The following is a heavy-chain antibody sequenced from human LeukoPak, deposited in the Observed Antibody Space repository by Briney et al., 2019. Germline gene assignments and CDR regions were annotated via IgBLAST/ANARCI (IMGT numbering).Heavy chain of an antibody. D-gene: IGHD5-18*01. J-gene: IGHJ4*02. CDR1: GFTFDDYA. CDR2: ISGDGGST. Sequence: PGGSLRLSCAASGFTFDDYAMHWVRQAPGKGLEWVSLISGDGGSTYYPDSVKGRFTISRDNSKNSLYLQMNSLRTEDTPLYYCAKDIGGYSYAADYWGQGTLVTVSS. CDR3: AKDIGGYSYAADY. V-gene: IGHV3-43*02.